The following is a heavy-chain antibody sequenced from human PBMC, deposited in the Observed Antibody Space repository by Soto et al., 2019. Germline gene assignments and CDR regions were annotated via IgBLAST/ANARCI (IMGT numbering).Heavy chain of an antibody. V-gene: IGHV3-23*01. J-gene: IGHJ3*02. CDR1: GFTVSSNY. CDR3: AKDRPYYYDSSGPI. D-gene: IGHD3-22*01. Sequence: GGSLRLSCAASGFTVSSNYMSWVRQAPGKGLEWVSAISGSGGSTYYAGSVKGRFTISRDNSKNTLYLQMNSLRAEDTAVYYCAKDRPYYYDSSGPIWGQGTMVTVSS. CDR2: ISGSGGST.